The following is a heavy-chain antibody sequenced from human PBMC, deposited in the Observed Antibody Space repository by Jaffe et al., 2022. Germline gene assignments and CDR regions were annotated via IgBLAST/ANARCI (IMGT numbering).Heavy chain of an antibody. V-gene: IGHV4-4*02. D-gene: IGHD7-27*01. CDR3: AKNRLNSFAGTINWGDGFDI. Sequence: QVQLQESGPGLVKPSGTLSLTCNVSGASISSNNWWSWIRQSPGKGVEWIGEIYHSGSTNYSPSLKSRVSVSLDKSKNQFSLMMASVTAADTAIYYCAKNRLNSFAGTINWGDGFDIWGQGTVVTVSS. CDR2: IYHSGST. J-gene: IGHJ3*02. CDR1: GASISSNNW.